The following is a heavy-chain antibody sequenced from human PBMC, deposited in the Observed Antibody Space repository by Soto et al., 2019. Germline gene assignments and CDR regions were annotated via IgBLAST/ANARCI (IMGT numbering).Heavy chain of an antibody. D-gene: IGHD1-7*01. Sequence: GESLKISCKGSGYSFTSYWIGWVRQMPGKGLEWMGIIYPGDSDTRYSPSFQGQVTISADKSISTAYLQWSSLKASDTAMYYCAMYNWNYHDAFDIWGQGTMVTVSS. CDR2: IYPGDSDT. J-gene: IGHJ3*02. CDR1: GYSFTSYW. V-gene: IGHV5-51*01. CDR3: AMYNWNYHDAFDI.